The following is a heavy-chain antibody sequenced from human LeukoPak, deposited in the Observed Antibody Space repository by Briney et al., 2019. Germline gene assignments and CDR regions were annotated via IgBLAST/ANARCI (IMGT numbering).Heavy chain of an antibody. CDR2: IYTSGGT. V-gene: IGHV4-4*07. Sequence: SETLSLTCTVSGGSISSYYWSWIRQPAGKGLEWIGRIYTSGGTNYNPSLKSRVTMLVDTSKNQFSLKLSSVTAADTAVYYCARVRRYYYGSGSYYDYWGQGTLVTVSS. CDR1: GGSISSYY. CDR3: ARVRRYYYGSGSYYDY. J-gene: IGHJ4*02. D-gene: IGHD3-10*01.